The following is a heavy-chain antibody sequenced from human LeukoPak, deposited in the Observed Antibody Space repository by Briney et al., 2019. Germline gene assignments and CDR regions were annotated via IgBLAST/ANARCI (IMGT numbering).Heavy chain of an antibody. D-gene: IGHD2-2*01. V-gene: IGHV3-9*01. CDR2: INWKSDKI. J-gene: IGHJ4*02. CDR3: TKDRYCTSSSCPIDY. CDR1: GYSFDEHA. Sequence: GRSLRLSCAGSGYSFDEHAMHWVRQAPGKGLEWVSGINWKSDKIGYADSVKGRFTISRDNSKNSLYLQMNSLRVEDTALYYCTKDRYCTSSSCPIDYWGQGTMVTVSS.